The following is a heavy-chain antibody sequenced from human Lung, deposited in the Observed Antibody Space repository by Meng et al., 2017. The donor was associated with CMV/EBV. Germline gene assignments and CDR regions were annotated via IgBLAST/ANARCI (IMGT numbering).Heavy chain of an antibody. D-gene: IGHD3-3*01. CDR3: ARDRVGRRFLEWLGVRY. J-gene: IGHJ4*02. CDR1: GYTFTSYG. Sequence: ASXXVSCKASGYTFTSYGISWVRQAPGQGLEWMGWISAYNGNTNYAQKLQGRVTMTTDTSTSTAYMELRSLRSDDTAVYYCARDRVGRRFLEWLGVRYWGQGTLVTVSS. CDR2: ISAYNGNT. V-gene: IGHV1-18*01.